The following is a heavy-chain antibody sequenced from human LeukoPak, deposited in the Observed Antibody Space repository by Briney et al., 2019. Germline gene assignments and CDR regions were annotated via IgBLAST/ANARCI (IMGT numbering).Heavy chain of an antibody. CDR1: GFSLSTSGVG. Sequence: SGPTLVKPTQTLTLTCTFSGFSLSTSGVGVGWIRQPPGKALEWLAVIYWDDDKRYSPSLKNRLTITKDTSKNQVVLSVTNMDPVDTATYYCAHTGHYDRNNANWYFDLWGRGTLVTVSS. V-gene: IGHV2-5*02. CDR2: IYWDDDK. J-gene: IGHJ2*01. CDR3: AHTGHYDRNNANWYFDL. D-gene: IGHD3-16*01.